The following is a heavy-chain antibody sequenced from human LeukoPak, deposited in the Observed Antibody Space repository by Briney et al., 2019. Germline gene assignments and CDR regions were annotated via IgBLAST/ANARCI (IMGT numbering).Heavy chain of an antibody. J-gene: IGHJ6*02. D-gene: IGHD2-21*02. V-gene: IGHV1-69*02. CDR1: GGTFSSYT. Sequence: ASVKVSCKASGGTFSSYTISWVRQAPGQGLEWMGRIIPILGIANYARKFQGRVTITADKSTSTAYMELSSLRSEDTAVYYCARAAEYCGGDCYSGSLNYYGMDVWGQGTTVTVSS. CDR2: IIPILGIA. CDR3: ARAAEYCGGDCYSGSLNYYGMDV.